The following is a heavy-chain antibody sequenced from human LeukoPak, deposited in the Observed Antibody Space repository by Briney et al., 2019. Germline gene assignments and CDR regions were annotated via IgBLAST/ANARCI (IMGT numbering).Heavy chain of an antibody. D-gene: IGHD3-16*01. V-gene: IGHV4-61*02. Sequence: SETLSLTCTVSGGSISSGSYYWSWIRQPAGKGLEWIGRIYTSGSTNYNPSLKSRVTMSLDTSKKQFSLDLTSVTAADTALYYCARESFDWGESTDSSYNWYFDLWGRGTLVTVPS. CDR3: ARESFDWGESTDSSYNWYFDL. CDR1: GGSISSGSYY. CDR2: IYTSGST. J-gene: IGHJ2*01.